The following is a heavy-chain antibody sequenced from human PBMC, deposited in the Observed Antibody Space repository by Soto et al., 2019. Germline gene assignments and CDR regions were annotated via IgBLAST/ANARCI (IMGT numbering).Heavy chain of an antibody. D-gene: IGHD3-3*01. Sequence: PGGSLRLSCAASGFTFSNAWMNWVRQAPGKGLEWVGRIKSKTDGGTTDYAAPVKGRFTISRDDSKNTLYLQMNSLKTEDTAVYYCTTEVRFLEWSHQYYYYGMDVWGQGTTVTVSS. CDR2: IKSKTDGGTT. J-gene: IGHJ6*02. V-gene: IGHV3-15*07. CDR1: GFTFSNAW. CDR3: TTEVRFLEWSHQYYYYGMDV.